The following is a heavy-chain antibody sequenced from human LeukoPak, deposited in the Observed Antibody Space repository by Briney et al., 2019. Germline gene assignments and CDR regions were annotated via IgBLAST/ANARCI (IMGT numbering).Heavy chain of an antibody. CDR2: ISGSGGST. V-gene: IGHV3-23*01. D-gene: IGHD5-18*01. J-gene: IGHJ6*02. Sequence: GGSLRLSCAASGFTFSSYAMSWVRQAPGRGLEWVSAISGSGGSTYYADSVKGRFTISRDNSKNTLYLQMNSLRAEDTAVYYCAKGGYSYGFGNYYYGMDVWGQGTTVTVSS. CDR1: GFTFSSYA. CDR3: AKGGYSYGFGNYYYGMDV.